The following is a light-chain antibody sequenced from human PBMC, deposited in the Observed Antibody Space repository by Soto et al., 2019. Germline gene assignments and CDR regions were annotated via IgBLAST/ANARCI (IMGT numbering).Light chain of an antibody. CDR2: DAS. CDR3: QQYNSYSRT. Sequence: DIQMTQSPSTLSASVGDKVTITCRASQSISSWLAWYQQKPGKAPKLLIFDASSLESGVPPRFSGSGSGTEFTLTISSLQPDDFAIYYCQQYNSYSRTFVQGTKVEIK. J-gene: IGKJ1*01. V-gene: IGKV1-5*01. CDR1: QSISSW.